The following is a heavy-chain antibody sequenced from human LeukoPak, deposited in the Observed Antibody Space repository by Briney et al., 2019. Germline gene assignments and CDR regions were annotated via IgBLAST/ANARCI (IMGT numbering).Heavy chain of an antibody. V-gene: IGHV4-59*08. CDR1: GGSISSYY. J-gene: IGHJ4*02. CDR3: ARRAYSSGWYYFDY. CDR2: IFYSGST. D-gene: IGHD6-19*01. Sequence: PSETLSLTCTVSGGSISSYYWSWIRQPPGKGLEWIGCIFYSGSTNYNPSLKSRVTISVDTSKNQFSLKLSSVTAADTAVYYCARRAYSSGWYYFDYWGQGTLFTVSS.